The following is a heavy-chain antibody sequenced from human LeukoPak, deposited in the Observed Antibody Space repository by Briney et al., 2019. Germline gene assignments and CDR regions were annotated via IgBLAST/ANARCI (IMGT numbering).Heavy chain of an antibody. J-gene: IGHJ4*02. D-gene: IGHD3-22*01. Sequence: ASVKVSCMASGYTFTSYGISWVRQAPGQGLEWMGWISAYNGNTNYAQKLQGRVTMTTDTSTSTAYMELRSLRSDDTAVYYCARDLADHYYDSSGARDYWGQGTLVTVSS. CDR2: ISAYNGNT. V-gene: IGHV1-18*01. CDR3: ARDLADHYYDSSGARDY. CDR1: GYTFTSYG.